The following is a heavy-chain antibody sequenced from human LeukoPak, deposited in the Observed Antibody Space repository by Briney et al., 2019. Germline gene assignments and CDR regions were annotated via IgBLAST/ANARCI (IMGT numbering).Heavy chain of an antibody. D-gene: IGHD6-13*01. Sequence: KPSETLSLTCTVSGGSISRSSYYWGWIRQPPGKGLEWIGSIYYSGRTYYTPSLKRRVTMSVDTSKNQFSLKVTSVTAADTAVYYCARDIASAAGTRRLFDPWGQGTQVTVTS. CDR2: IYYSGRT. J-gene: IGHJ5*02. CDR1: GGSISRSSYY. CDR3: ARDIASAAGTRRLFDP. V-gene: IGHV4-39*07.